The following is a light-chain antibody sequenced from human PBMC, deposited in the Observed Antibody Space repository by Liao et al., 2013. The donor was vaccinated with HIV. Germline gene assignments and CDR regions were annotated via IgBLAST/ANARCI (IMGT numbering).Light chain of an antibody. Sequence: SYELTQPPSVSVAPGTTATIICGGKSLGRRSVHWYQQRPGRAPVLVIYSDSDRPSGIPERFSGSNSGTAATLTINTVEAGDEADYYCQVWDSGSDHRLFGGGTKLSVL. J-gene: IGLJ3*02. CDR2: SDS. CDR1: SLGRRS. V-gene: IGLV3-21*01. CDR3: QVWDSGSDHRL.